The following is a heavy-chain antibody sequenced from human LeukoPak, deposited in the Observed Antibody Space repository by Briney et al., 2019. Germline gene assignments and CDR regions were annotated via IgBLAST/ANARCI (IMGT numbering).Heavy chain of an antibody. CDR2: ISSSGSTI. D-gene: IGHD6-19*01. V-gene: IGHV3-48*03. J-gene: IGHJ4*02. CDR3: ARVSVAGFDY. Sequence: GGSLRLSCAASGFTFSSYEMNWVRQAPGKGLEWVSYISSSGSTIYYADSVKGRFTISRDSAKNSLYLQMNSLRAEDTAVYYCARVSVAGFDYWGQGTLVTVSS. CDR1: GFTFSSYE.